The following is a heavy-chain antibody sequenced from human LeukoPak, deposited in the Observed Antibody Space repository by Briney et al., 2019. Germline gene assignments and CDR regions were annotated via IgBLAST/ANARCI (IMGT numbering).Heavy chain of an antibody. CDR3: ARPQYSSSWYSVYN. Sequence: GGSLRLSCAASGFTFSSYGMHWVRQAPGKGLEWVAVISYDGSNKYYADSVKGRFTISRDNSKNTLYLQMNSLRAEDTAVYYCARPQYSSSWYSVYNWGQGTLVTVSS. V-gene: IGHV3-30*03. D-gene: IGHD6-13*01. J-gene: IGHJ4*02. CDR2: ISYDGSNK. CDR1: GFTFSSYG.